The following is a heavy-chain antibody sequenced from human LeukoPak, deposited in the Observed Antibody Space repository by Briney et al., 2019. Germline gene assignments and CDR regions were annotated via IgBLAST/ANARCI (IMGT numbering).Heavy chain of an antibody. V-gene: IGHV4-59*01. Sequence: SETLSLTCTVSGGSISSYYWSWIRQPPGKGLEWIGFIYYSGSTNYNPSLKSRVTISLDTSKKQFSLKLSSVTAADTAVYYCARSGYDFWSGYQALLDYWGQGTLVTVSS. CDR1: GGSISSYY. CDR2: IYYSGST. CDR3: ARSGYDFWSGYQALLDY. D-gene: IGHD3-3*01. J-gene: IGHJ4*02.